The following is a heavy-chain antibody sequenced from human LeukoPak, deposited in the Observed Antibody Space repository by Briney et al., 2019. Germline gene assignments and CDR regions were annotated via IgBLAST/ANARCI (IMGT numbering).Heavy chain of an antibody. V-gene: IGHV4-39*07. Sequence: SETLSLTCTVSGGSISSSDNYWGWIRQPPGKGLEWIGEINHSGSTNYNPSLKSRVTISVDTSKNQFSLKLSSVTAADTAVYYCASNWGGDEYYFDYWGQGSLVTVSS. CDR2: INHSGST. D-gene: IGHD7-27*01. J-gene: IGHJ4*02. CDR1: GGSISSSDNY. CDR3: ASNWGGDEYYFDY.